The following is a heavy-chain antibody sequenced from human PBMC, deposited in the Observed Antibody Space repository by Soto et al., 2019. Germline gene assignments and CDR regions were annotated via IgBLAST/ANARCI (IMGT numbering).Heavy chain of an antibody. CDR2: SYTSRTT. V-gene: IGHV4-4*07. D-gene: IGHD6-6*01. CDR1: GGSITSNS. CDR3: ARERAAPSWIDL. Sequence: LSLTCTVSGGSITSNSWTWIRRTAGKRVVWSARSYTSRTTDYNPSLKGRLSMSLQPTKNQFSLSMVSVIAAATGIFYCARERAAPSWIDLWGQGILVTVSS. J-gene: IGHJ5*02.